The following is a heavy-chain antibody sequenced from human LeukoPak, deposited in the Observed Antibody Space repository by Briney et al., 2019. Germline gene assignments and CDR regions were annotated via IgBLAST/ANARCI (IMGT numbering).Heavy chain of an antibody. CDR1: GDSMSDSY. V-gene: IGHV4-4*07. CDR2: ILANGVT. Sequence: PSETLSLTCTVSGDSMSDSYWSWIRQPAGKGQEWVGRILANGVTNYNPSLKSRVTLSVDTSSNQFSLPLSSVTAAYTAVYHCARDIRSHNGPGGYYYYYMDVWGKGTTVTVSS. CDR3: ARDIRSHNGPGGYYYYYMDV. J-gene: IGHJ6*03. D-gene: IGHD2-8*01.